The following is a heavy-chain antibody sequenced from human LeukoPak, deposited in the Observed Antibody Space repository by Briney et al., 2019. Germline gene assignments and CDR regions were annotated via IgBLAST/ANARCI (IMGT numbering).Heavy chain of an antibody. CDR3: ARAGSSGYYYAHPDWYYYGMDV. CDR1: GFTFSSYA. V-gene: IGHV3-30-3*01. CDR2: ISYDGSNK. D-gene: IGHD3-22*01. J-gene: IGHJ6*02. Sequence: PGGSLRLSCAASGFTFSSYAMHWVRQAPGKGLEWVALISYDGSNKYYADSVKGRFTISRDNSKNTLYLQMNSLRAEDTAVYYCARAGSSGYYYAHPDWYYYGMDVWGQGTTVTVSS.